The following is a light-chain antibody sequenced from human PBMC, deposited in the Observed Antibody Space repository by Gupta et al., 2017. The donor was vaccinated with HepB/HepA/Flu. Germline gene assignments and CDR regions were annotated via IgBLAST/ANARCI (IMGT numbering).Light chain of an antibody. CDR2: QDE. Sequence: SYELTQPPSVSVSAGQTANIICSGEKLGEKYAFGYQQKAGQSPLVVIYQDEKRPSGIPERFSGSNSGNTATLTISGTQAMDEADYYCQAWDNSHVIFGGGTRLTVL. V-gene: IGLV3-1*01. J-gene: IGLJ2*01. CDR1: KLGEKY. CDR3: QAWDNSHVI.